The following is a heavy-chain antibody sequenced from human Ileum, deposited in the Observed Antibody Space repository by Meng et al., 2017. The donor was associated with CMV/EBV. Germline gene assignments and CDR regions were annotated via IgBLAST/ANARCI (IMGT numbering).Heavy chain of an antibody. V-gene: IGHV3-23*01. D-gene: IGHD5-18*01. CDR2: ISGSGGST. CDR1: GFTCSSYA. Sequence: LSCAASGFTCSSYAMSWVRQAPGKGLEWVSAISGSGGSTYYADSVKGRFTISRDNSKNTLYLQMNSLRAEDTAVYYCAKGGYSYGYSYWGQGTLVTVSS. CDR3: AKGGYSYGYSY. J-gene: IGHJ4*02.